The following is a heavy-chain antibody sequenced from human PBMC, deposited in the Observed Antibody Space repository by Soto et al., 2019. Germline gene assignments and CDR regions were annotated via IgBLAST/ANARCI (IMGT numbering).Heavy chain of an antibody. CDR1: GYTFTYFW. D-gene: IGHD3-10*01. V-gene: IGHV5-51*01. CDR2: IYPGASDI. J-gene: IGHJ4*02. Sequence: GESLKISCQASGYTFTYFWVAWVRQVPGKGLEWMGVIYPGASDIRYSPSFEGHVTISADKSTNTAYLQWSSLEAADTAIYYCARQGTSRGSDYAAFDFWGPGTLVTVSS. CDR3: ARQGTSRGSDYAAFDF.